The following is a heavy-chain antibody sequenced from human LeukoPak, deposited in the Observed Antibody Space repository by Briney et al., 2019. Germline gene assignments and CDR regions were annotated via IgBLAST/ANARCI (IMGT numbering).Heavy chain of an antibody. CDR2: IYYSGST. CDR3: AREDVGIAARPGYFNY. V-gene: IGHV4-39*07. Sequence: SETLSLTCTVSGGSISSSSYYWGWIRQPPGKGLEWIGSIYYSGSTYYNPSLKSRVTISVDTSKNQFSLKLGSVTAADTAVYYCAREDVGIAARPGYFNYWGQGTLVTVSS. CDR1: GGSISSSSYY. D-gene: IGHD6-6*01. J-gene: IGHJ4*02.